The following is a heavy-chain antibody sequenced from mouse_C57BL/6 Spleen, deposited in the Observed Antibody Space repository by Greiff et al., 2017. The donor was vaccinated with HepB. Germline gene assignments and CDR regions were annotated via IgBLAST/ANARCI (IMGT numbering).Heavy chain of an antibody. Sequence: QVQLQQSGAELVKPGASVKLSCKASGYTFTSYWMHWVKQRPGQGLEWIGMIHPNSGSTNYNEKFKSKATLTVDKSSSTASMQLSSLTSEDSAVYYCARCGIRRTSAMDYWGQGTSVTVSS. J-gene: IGHJ4*01. CDR2: IHPNSGST. CDR1: GYTFTSYW. CDR3: ARCGIRRTSAMDY. D-gene: IGHD2-12*01. V-gene: IGHV1-64*01.